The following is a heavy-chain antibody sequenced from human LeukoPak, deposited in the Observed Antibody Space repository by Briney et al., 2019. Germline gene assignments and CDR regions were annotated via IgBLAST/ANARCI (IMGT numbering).Heavy chain of an antibody. CDR1: GFTFSSYA. V-gene: IGHV3-23*01. J-gene: IGHJ2*01. CDR2: ISGSGGST. Sequence: GGSLRLSCAASGFTFSSYAMSWVRQAPGKGLEWASAISGSGGSTYYADSVKGRFTISRDNSKNTLYLQMNSLRAEDTAVYYCAKSPDAPEDWYFDLWGRGTLVTVSS. CDR3: AKSPDAPEDWYFDL.